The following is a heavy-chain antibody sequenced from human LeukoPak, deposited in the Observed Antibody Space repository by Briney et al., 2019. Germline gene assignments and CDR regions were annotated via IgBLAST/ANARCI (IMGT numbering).Heavy chain of an antibody. D-gene: IGHD2-2*01. CDR1: GGSFSGYY. CDR2: INHSGNT. CDR3: ARGRYCRSTSCYGMVDY. V-gene: IGHV4-34*01. Sequence: PSETLSLTCAVYGGSFSGYYWSWIRQPPGKGLEWIGEINHSGNTNYNPSLKSRVTISVDTSKNQFSLKLSSVTAADTAVYYCARGRYCRSTSCYGMVDYWGQGTLVTVSS. J-gene: IGHJ4*02.